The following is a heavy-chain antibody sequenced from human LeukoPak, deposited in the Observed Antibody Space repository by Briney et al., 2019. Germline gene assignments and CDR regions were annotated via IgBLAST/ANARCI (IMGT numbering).Heavy chain of an antibody. V-gene: IGHV1-69*05. CDR3: ARGDRFTPYAFDI. CDR1: GGTFSSYA. D-gene: IGHD2-15*01. Sequence: SVKASCKASGGTFSSYAISWVRQAPGQGLEWMGGIIPIFGTANYAQKFQGRVTITTDESTSTAYMELSSLRSEDTAVYYCARGDRFTPYAFDIWGQGTMVTVSS. J-gene: IGHJ3*02. CDR2: IIPIFGTA.